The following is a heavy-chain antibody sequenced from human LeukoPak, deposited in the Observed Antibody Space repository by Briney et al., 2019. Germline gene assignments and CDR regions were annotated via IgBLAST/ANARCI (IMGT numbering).Heavy chain of an antibody. J-gene: IGHJ4*02. CDR1: GFMLSDSA. CDR2: IRSKPNHYAT. V-gene: IGHV3-73*01. CDR3: IVRPPALRYEY. D-gene: IGHD2-2*01. Sequence: GGSLRLSCAAPGFMLSDSAMHSGRQAYAKGLEWVGRIRSKPNHYATSYAASVKGRFTISRDDSKNTAYLQMSSLKTDDTAVYFCIVRPPALRYEYWGQGMLVTVSS.